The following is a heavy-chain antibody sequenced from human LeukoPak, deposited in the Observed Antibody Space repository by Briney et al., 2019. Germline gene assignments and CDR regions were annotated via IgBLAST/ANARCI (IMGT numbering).Heavy chain of an antibody. D-gene: IGHD3-10*01. Sequence: ASETLSLTCTVSGGSISSYYWSWIRQPPGKGLEWIGYIYYSGSTNYNPSLKSRVTISVDTSKNQFSLKLSSVTAADTAVYYCARDRGTLVRGSRRGYDGYYYYMDVWGKGTTVTISS. V-gene: IGHV4-59*01. CDR1: GGSISSYY. J-gene: IGHJ6*03. CDR3: ARDRGTLVRGSRRGYDGYYYYMDV. CDR2: IYYSGST.